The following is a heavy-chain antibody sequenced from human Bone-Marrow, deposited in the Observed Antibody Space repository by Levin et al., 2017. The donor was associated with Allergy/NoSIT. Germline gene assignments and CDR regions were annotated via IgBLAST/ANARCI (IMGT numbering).Heavy chain of an antibody. Sequence: GGSLRLSCAASGFTFSSYAMHWVRQAPGKGLEWVAVISYDGSNKYYADSVKGRFTISRDNSKNTLYLQMNSLRAEDTAVYYCARDRGVSSGHRIGFDYWGQGTLVTVSS. V-gene: IGHV3-30*04. D-gene: IGHD2-15*01. CDR1: GFTFSSYA. CDR2: ISYDGSNK. CDR3: ARDRGVSSGHRIGFDY. J-gene: IGHJ4*02.